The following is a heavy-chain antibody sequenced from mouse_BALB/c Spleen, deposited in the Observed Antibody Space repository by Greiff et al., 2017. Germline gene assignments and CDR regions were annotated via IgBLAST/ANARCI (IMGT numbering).Heavy chain of an antibody. CDR1: GYTFTSYW. D-gene: IGHD1-1*01. V-gene: IGHV1-5*01. Sequence: VQLQQSGTVLARPGASVKMSCKASGYTFTSYWMHWVKQRPGQGLEWIGAIYPGNSDTSYNQKFKGKAKLTAVTSTSTAYMELSSLTNEDSAVYYCTSGIYGSSYDWYFDVWGAGTTVTVSS. CDR3: TSGIYGSSYDWYFDV. CDR2: IYPGNSDT. J-gene: IGHJ1*01.